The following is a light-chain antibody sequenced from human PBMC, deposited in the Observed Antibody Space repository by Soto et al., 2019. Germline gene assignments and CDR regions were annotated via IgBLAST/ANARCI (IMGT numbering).Light chain of an antibody. CDR1: QSISTW. Sequence: DIQMTQSPSTLSASVGDRVTITCRASQSISTWLAWYQQKPGKAPKLLIYEASSLGSGVPSRFSGSGSGTEFTLTISSLQPDDFATYYCQPYNSYWTFGQGTKVEIK. CDR2: EAS. J-gene: IGKJ1*01. V-gene: IGKV1-5*03. CDR3: QPYNSYWT.